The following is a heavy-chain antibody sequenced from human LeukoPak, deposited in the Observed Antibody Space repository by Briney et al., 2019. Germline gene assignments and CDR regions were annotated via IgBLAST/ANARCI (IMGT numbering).Heavy chain of an antibody. V-gene: IGHV5-51*01. Sequence: GESLKISCKGSGYSFTSYWISWVRQMPGKGLEWMGIIYPGDSDTRYSPSFQGQVTISADKSISTAYLQWSSLKASDTAMYYCARSEFIAVAPFDYWGQGTLVTVSS. D-gene: IGHD6-19*01. CDR1: GYSFTSYW. J-gene: IGHJ4*02. CDR3: ARSEFIAVAPFDY. CDR2: IYPGDSDT.